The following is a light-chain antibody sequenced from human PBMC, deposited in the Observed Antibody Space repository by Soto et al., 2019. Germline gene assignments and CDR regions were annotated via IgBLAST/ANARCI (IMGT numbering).Light chain of an antibody. Sequence: QLVLTQSSSASASLGSSVKLTCTLSRGHSSYIIAWHQQQPGKAPRYLMKLEGSGSYNKGSGVPDRFSGSSSGADRYLTISNLQFEDEADYYCETWDSRVFGGGTKGTVL. V-gene: IGLV4-60*02. CDR3: ETWDSRV. J-gene: IGLJ3*02. CDR1: RGHSSYI. CDR2: LEGSGSY.